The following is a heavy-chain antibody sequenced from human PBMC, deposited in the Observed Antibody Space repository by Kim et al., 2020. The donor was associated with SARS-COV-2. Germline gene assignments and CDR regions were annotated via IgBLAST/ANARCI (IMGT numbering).Heavy chain of an antibody. V-gene: IGHV3-53*01. CDR3: ARGVGSAWYLYFDY. J-gene: IGHJ4*02. CDR2: IYSGGNT. Sequence: GGSLRLSCAASGLTVSGNYMIWVRQAPGKGLEWVSLIYSGGNTYYTDSVKGRFTISRDNSKNALYLQMNSLRAEDAAVYYCARGVGSAWYLYFDYWGQGILVTVSS. CDR1: GLTVSGNY. D-gene: IGHD6-19*01.